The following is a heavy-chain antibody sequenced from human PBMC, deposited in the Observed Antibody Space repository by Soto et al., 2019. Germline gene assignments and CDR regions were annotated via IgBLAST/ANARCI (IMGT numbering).Heavy chain of an antibody. CDR1: GYTFTSYD. CDR2: MNPNSGNT. V-gene: IGHV1-8*01. Sequence: QVQLVQSGAEVKKPGASVKVSCKASGYTFTSYDINWVRQATGQGLEWMGWMNPNSGNTGYAQKFQGTVTMTRNTSISPAYMELSSVRAEDTAVYYCAGGLIAVAWGGDFDYWGQGTLVTVSS. D-gene: IGHD6-19*01. J-gene: IGHJ4*02. CDR3: AGGLIAVAWGGDFDY.